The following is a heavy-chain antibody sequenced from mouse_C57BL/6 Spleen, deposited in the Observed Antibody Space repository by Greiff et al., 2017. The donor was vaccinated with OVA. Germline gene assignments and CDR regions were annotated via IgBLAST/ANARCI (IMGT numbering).Heavy chain of an antibody. CDR3: ARGPLTGTDY. Sequence: QVQLKQPGAELVMPGASVKLSCKASGYTFTSYWMHWVKQRPGQGLEWIGEIDPSDSYTNYNQKFKGKSTLTVDKSSSTAYMQLSSLTSEDSAVYYCARGPLTGTDYWGQGTTRTVSS. D-gene: IGHD4-1*01. CDR1: GYTFTSYW. J-gene: IGHJ2*01. CDR2: IDPSDSYT. V-gene: IGHV1-69*01.